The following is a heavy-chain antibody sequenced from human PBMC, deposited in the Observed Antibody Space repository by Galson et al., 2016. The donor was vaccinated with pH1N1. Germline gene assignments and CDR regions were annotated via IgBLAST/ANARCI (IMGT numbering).Heavy chain of an antibody. CDR1: RGTFSTYS. J-gene: IGHJ6*02. V-gene: IGHV1-69*13. Sequence: SVKVSCKASRGTFSTYSISWVRQTPGQGPEWMGGIIPIFDTTNYAQKFQGRVTITADESTSTAYMELTSLRSEDTAVYYCARKTLNNQDRNFFEYGMDVWGQGTTVTVSS. D-gene: IGHD2/OR15-2a*01. CDR3: ARKTLNNQDRNFFEYGMDV. CDR2: IIPIFDTT.